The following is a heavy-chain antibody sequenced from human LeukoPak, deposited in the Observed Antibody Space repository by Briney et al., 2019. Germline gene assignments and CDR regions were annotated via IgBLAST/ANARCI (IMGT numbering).Heavy chain of an antibody. CDR3: ARGGTYGDYLYYFDY. CDR1: GFTFSSYS. V-gene: IGHV3-21*01. D-gene: IGHD4-17*01. J-gene: IGHJ4*02. Sequence: PGGSLRLSCAASGFTFSSYSMNWVRQAPGKGLEWVSSISSSSSYIYYADSVKGRFTISRDNAKNSLYLQMNSLRAEDTAVYYCARGGTYGDYLYYFDYWGQGTLVTVSS. CDR2: ISSSSSYI.